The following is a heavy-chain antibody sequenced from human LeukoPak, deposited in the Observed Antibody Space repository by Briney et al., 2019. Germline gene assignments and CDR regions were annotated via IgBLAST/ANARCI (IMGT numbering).Heavy chain of an antibody. J-gene: IGHJ4*02. V-gene: IGHV3-11*01. CDR1: GFTFNDYY. D-gene: IGHD4-17*01. CDR2: ISSSGSTI. Sequence: GGSLRLSCAASGFTFNDYYMSWIRQAPGKGLEWVSYISSSGSTIYYADSVKGRFTISRDNAKNSLYLQMNSLRAEDTALYYCARDQQRVDYGDYVTHWGQGTLVTVSS. CDR3: ARDQQRVDYGDYVTH.